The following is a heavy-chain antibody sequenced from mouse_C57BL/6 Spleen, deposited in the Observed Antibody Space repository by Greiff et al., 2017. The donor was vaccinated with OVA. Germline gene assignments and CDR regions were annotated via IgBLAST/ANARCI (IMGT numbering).Heavy chain of an antibody. Sequence: ESGPGLVKPSQSLSLTCSVTGYSITSGYYWNWIRQFPGNKLEWMGYISYDGSNNYNPSLKNRISITRDTSKNQFFLKLNSVTTEDTATYYCAREEGYGNYVGAMDYWGQGTSVTVSS. CDR1: GYSITSGYY. J-gene: IGHJ4*01. D-gene: IGHD2-1*01. CDR3: AREEGYGNYVGAMDY. CDR2: ISYDGSN. V-gene: IGHV3-6*01.